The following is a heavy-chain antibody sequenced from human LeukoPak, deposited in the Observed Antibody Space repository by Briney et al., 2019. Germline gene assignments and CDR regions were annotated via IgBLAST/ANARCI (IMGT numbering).Heavy chain of an antibody. Sequence: GSLRLSCAASGFTVSSYEMNWVRQPPGKGLEWIGEIYHTGSTNYSPSLKSRVTISVDKSKNQFSLKLTSVTAADTAMYYCARVKRDASSAGFDYWGQGTLVTVSS. D-gene: IGHD6-6*01. V-gene: IGHV4-4*02. J-gene: IGHJ4*02. CDR1: GFTVSSYEM. CDR2: IYHTGST. CDR3: ARVKRDASSAGFDY.